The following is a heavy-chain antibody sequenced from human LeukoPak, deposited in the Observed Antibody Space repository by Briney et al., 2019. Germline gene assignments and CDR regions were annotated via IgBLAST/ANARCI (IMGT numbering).Heavy chain of an antibody. D-gene: IGHD3-22*01. J-gene: IGHJ4*02. Sequence: GESLKISCKGSGYSFTSYWITWVRQMPGKGLECVGKIDPSDSYTNYSPSFQGHVTISADKSINTAYLQWSSLKASDTAIYYCARHLGGYTHFDHWGQGTLVTVSS. CDR2: IDPSDSYT. CDR1: GYSFTSYW. CDR3: ARHLGGYTHFDH. V-gene: IGHV5-10-1*01.